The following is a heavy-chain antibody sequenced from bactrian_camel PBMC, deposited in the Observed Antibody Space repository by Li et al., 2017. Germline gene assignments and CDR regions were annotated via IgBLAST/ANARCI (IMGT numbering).Heavy chain of an antibody. V-gene: IGHV3S54*01. CDR2: IMVLGATT. CDR3: AAGWSFGVGTLLRRHVNY. CDR1: GITEGTNF. J-gene: IGHJ4*01. Sequence: HVQLVESGGASVQAGGTLRLSCEVSGITEGTNFIGWFRQAPGEQREGVASIMVLGATTYYADSVKGRFTISQDNAKNMVYLQVNSLKAEDTAMYYCAAGWSFGVGTLLRRHVNYWGQGTQVTVSS. D-gene: IGHD3*01.